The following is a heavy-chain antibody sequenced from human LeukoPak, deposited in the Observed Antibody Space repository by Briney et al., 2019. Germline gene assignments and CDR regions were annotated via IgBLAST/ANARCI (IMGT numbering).Heavy chain of an antibody. V-gene: IGHV1-18*01. CDR1: GYTFTSYG. D-gene: IGHD5-24*01. Sequence: ASVKVSFKASGYTFTSYGISWVRQAPGQGLEWMGWISAYNGNTKYAQKVQGRVTMITDTSTNTAYMELRSLRSDDTAVYYCVRDGPDRRDGYDWDYWGQGTLVTVSS. J-gene: IGHJ4*02. CDR2: ISAYNGNT. CDR3: VRDGPDRRDGYDWDY.